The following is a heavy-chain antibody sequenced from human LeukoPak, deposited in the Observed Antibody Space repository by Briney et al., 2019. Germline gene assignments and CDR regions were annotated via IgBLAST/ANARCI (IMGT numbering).Heavy chain of an antibody. CDR3: ASQYSSSVDY. V-gene: IGHV3-21*01. J-gene: IGHJ4*02. Sequence: GGSLRLSCAASGFTFSSYSMSWVRQAPGKGLEWVSSISSSSSYIYYADSVKGRFTISRDNAKNSLYLQMNSLRAEDTAVYYCASQYSSSVDYWGQGTLVTVSS. CDR2: ISSSSSYI. D-gene: IGHD6-6*01. CDR1: GFTFSSYS.